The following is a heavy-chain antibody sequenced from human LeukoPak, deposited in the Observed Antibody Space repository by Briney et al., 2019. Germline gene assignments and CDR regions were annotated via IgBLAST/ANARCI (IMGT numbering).Heavy chain of an antibody. CDR1: LDSTTSNF. CDR3: AREILGGFNPGAY. J-gene: IGHJ4*02. Sequence: SETLSLTCTVSLDSTTSNFWSWVRQSPGKGLEWIGEIHRSGSPNYNPSLQSRVTISIDRSRSQIALELSSVTAADTAVYYCAREILGGFNPGAYWGQGTLVTVSS. V-gene: IGHV4-4*02. D-gene: IGHD1-14*01. CDR2: IHRSGSP.